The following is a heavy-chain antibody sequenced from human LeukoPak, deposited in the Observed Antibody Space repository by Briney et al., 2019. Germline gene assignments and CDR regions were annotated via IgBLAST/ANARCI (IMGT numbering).Heavy chain of an antibody. CDR3: ARGSGNIVVVPAAITYYGMDV. Sequence: SVKFSCKASGGTFSSYAISWVRQAPGQGLEWMGRIIPILGIANYAQKFQGRVTITADKSTSTAYMELSSLRSEDTAVYYCARGSGNIVVVPAAITYYGMDVWGQGTTVTVSS. D-gene: IGHD2-2*02. CDR2: IIPILGIA. V-gene: IGHV1-69*04. J-gene: IGHJ6*02. CDR1: GGTFSSYA.